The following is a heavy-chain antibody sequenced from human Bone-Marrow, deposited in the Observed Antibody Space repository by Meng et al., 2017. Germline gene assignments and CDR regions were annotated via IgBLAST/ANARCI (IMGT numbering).Heavy chain of an antibody. CDR2: INRYSGNT. CDR3: ATRGNPYLNC. J-gene: IGHJ4*02. CDR1: RYTLPSYG. V-gene: IGHV1-18*01. Sequence: QGQLVQLGTGVKKPGASVRVSRCASRYTLPSYGFSWVRQAPGQGLEWMGWINRYSGNTDYAQKFQGRVTMTTDTSTSTAYMELTSLRSDDTAVYYCATRGNPYLNCWGQGTLVTVSS.